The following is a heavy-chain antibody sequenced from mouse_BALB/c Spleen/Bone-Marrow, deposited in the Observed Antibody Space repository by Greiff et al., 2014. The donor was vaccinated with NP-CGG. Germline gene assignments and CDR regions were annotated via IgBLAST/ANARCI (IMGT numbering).Heavy chain of an antibody. D-gene: IGHD1-1*01. Sequence: DVKLQESGAELVKPGASVKLSCTASGFNIKDTFMHWVKQRPEQGLEWIGRIDPANGDTKYDPKFQGKATITADTSSNTAYLQLSSLTSEDTAVCYCTKPSFYYGSSYWYFDVWGAGTTVTVSS. CDR3: TKPSFYYGSSYWYFDV. CDR2: IDPANGDT. CDR1: GFNIKDTF. V-gene: IGHV14-3*02. J-gene: IGHJ1*01.